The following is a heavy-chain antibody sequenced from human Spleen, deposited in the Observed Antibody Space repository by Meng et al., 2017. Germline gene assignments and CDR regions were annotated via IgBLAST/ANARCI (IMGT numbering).Heavy chain of an antibody. Sequence: QVQLVESGGGVVQPGRSLRLSCAASGFPFSSYAMHWVRQAPGKGLEWVAVISYDGSNKYYADSVKGRFTNSRDNSKNTLYLQMNSLRVEDTGMYYCVKGGQWPKPDYWGQGTLVTSPQ. CDR3: VKGGQWPKPDY. D-gene: IGHD6-19*01. CDR1: GFPFSSYA. J-gene: IGHJ4*02. V-gene: IGHV3-30-3*01. CDR2: ISYDGSNK.